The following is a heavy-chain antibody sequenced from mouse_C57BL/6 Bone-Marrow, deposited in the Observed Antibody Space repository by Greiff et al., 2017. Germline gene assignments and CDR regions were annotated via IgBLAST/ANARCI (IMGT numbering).Heavy chain of an antibody. D-gene: IGHD2-3*01. V-gene: IGHV1-81*01. Sequence: QVQLQQSGAELARPGASVKLSCKASGYTFTGYGISWVKQRTGQGLEWIGEIYPRSGNTYYNEKFKGKATLTADKSSSTAYMELRSLTYEDSAVYFCARSRRWLLRRYYYAMDDWGQGTSVTVSA. CDR3: ARSRRWLLRRYYYAMDD. J-gene: IGHJ4*01. CDR2: IYPRSGNT. CDR1: GYTFTGYG.